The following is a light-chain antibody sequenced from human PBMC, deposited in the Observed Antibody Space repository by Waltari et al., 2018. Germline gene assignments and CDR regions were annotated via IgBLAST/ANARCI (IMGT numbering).Light chain of an antibody. V-gene: IGLV1-40*01. Sequence: APGQRVTISCTGSSSNIGAGYDVNWYQLVPGTAPKLLIYGNSNRPSGVPDRFSASKSGTSASLAITGLQAEDEADYYCQAYDNSLSGVFGGGTKLTVL. CDR1: SSNIGAGYD. CDR3: QAYDNSLSGV. J-gene: IGLJ3*02. CDR2: GNS.